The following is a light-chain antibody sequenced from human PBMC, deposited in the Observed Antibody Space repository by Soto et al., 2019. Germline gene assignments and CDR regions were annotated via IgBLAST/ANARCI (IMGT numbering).Light chain of an antibody. CDR3: QQYNSWPPYT. CDR1: QSVSSN. CDR2: GAS. Sequence: EVVMTQSPATVSVSPGERATLSCRASQSVSSNLAWYQQKPGQAPRLLIYGASTMATGTPARFSGSGSGTEFTLTISSLQSEDFAVYYCQQYNSWPPYTFGQGTKLEIK. V-gene: IGKV3-15*01. J-gene: IGKJ2*01.